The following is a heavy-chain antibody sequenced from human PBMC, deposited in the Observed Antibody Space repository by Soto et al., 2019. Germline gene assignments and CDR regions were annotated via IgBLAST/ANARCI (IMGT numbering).Heavy chain of an antibody. CDR1: GFTVSSNY. J-gene: IGHJ6*02. D-gene: IGHD5-18*01. Sequence: EVQLVETGGGLIQPGGSLRLSCAASGFTVSSNYMSWVRQAPGKGLEWVSVIYSGGSTYYADSVKGRFTISRDNSKNTLYLQMNGLGAEDTAVYYCARTDTAMFRGRYYYGMDVWGQGTTVTVSS. CDR3: ARTDTAMFRGRYYYGMDV. V-gene: IGHV3-53*02. CDR2: IYSGGST.